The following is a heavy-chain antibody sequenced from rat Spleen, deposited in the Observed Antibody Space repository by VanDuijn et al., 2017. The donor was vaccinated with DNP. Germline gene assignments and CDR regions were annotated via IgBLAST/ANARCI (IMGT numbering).Heavy chain of an antibody. V-gene: IGHV5-25*01. CDR3: ATLSS. CDR2: ISPSGGST. J-gene: IGHJ2*01. Sequence: EVQLVESGGGLVQPGRSLKLSCVASGFTFSNYYMAWVRQAPKKGLEWVASISPSGGSTYYRDSVKGRFTISRDNAKSTLYLQMDSLRSEDTATYYCATLSSWGQGVMVTVSS. D-gene: IGHD3-1*01. CDR1: GFTFSNYY.